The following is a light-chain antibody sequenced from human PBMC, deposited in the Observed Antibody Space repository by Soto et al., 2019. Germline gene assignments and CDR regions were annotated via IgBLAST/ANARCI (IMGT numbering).Light chain of an antibody. CDR1: QSVNNY. Sequence: EIVLTQSPATLSLSPGERATLSCRASQSVNNYLVWYQQKPGQAPRLLIFDTSNRATGIPARFSGSGSGTDFTLTISSLEPEDFAIYYCQHRSSCPGTFGQGTKVDIK. V-gene: IGKV3-11*01. CDR3: QHRSSCPGT. J-gene: IGKJ1*01. CDR2: DTS.